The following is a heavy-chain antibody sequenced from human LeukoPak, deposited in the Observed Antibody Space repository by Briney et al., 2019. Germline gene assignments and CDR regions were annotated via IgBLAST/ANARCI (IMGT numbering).Heavy chain of an antibody. CDR1: GFTFNDYY. V-gene: IGHV3-11*01. CDR2: ISSSGSTI. J-gene: IGHJ4*02. D-gene: IGHD4-17*01. Sequence: TGGSLRLSCAASGFTFNDYYMSWIRQAPGKALEGVSYISSSGSTIYYADSVKGRFTISRDNSKNTLYLQMNSLRAEDTAVYYCAKNPRAVTTWWDYWGQGTLVTVSS. CDR3: AKNPRAVTTWWDY.